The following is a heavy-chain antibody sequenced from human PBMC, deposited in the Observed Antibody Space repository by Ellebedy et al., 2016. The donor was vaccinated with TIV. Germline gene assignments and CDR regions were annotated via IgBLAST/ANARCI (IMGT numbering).Heavy chain of an antibody. CDR2: INPNSGGT. CDR1: GYTFTDDY. Sequence: AASVKVSCKASGYTFTDDYMHWVRQAPGQGLEWTGRINPNSGGTKYAQKFQGRVTMTRDTSISTAYMELPRLRSDDTAVYYCARALMTTMSRDYWGQGTLVTVSS. J-gene: IGHJ4*02. CDR3: ARALMTTMSRDY. V-gene: IGHV1-2*02. D-gene: IGHD4-17*01.